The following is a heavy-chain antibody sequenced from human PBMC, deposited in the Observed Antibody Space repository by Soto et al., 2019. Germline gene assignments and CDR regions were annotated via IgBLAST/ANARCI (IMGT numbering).Heavy chain of an antibody. D-gene: IGHD2-8*02. CDR2: IYYNGDT. CDR3: ARDHGGKVLKGPGMDV. J-gene: IGHJ6*02. CDR1: GASINRDPYY. V-gene: IGHV4-31*03. Sequence: QVQVQESGPGLVRPSQTLSLTCTVSGASINRDPYYWSWIRQHPVKGLEWIGYIYYNGDTDYNPSLKSRVTISLDTSKNQIALKLSSVTAADTAVYYCARDHGGKVLKGPGMDVWGQGTTVIVS.